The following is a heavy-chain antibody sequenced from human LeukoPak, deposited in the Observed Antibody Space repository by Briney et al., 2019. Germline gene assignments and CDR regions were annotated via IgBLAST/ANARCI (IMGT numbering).Heavy chain of an antibody. CDR1: GFTFSDFG. V-gene: IGHV3-30*02. CDR2: IRNDGSND. J-gene: IGHJ5*02. CDR3: VKGGSSSHNWFDP. Sequence: PGGPLRLSCAASGFTFSDFGMHSVRQAPGKGLEWVAFIRNDGSNDYYPDSVKGRFTISRDNSRTTLYLQMHSLRIEDTAVYYCVKGGSSSHNWFDPWGQGILVTVSS. D-gene: IGHD6-13*01.